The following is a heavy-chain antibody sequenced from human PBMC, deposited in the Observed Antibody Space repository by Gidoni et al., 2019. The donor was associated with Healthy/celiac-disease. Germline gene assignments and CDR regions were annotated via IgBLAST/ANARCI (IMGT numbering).Heavy chain of an antibody. CDR1: GGSISSSSYY. CDR3: ASEDLPRDSNNWFDP. CDR2: IYYSGST. D-gene: IGHD2-15*01. V-gene: IGHV4-39*01. Sequence: QLQLQESGPGLVKPSETLSLTCTVSGGSISSSSYYWGWIRQPPGKGLEWIGSIYYSGSTYYNPSLKSRVTISVDTSKNQFSLKLSSVTAADTAVYYCASEDLPRDSNNWFDPWGQGTLVTVSS. J-gene: IGHJ5*02.